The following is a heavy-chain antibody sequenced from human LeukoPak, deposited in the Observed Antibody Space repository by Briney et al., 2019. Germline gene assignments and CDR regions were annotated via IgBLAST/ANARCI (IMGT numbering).Heavy chain of an antibody. J-gene: IGHJ3*01. V-gene: IGHV4-59*08. CDR3: ARAKVERVFLSGFDF. CDR2: IYYSGST. CDR1: GGSISSYY. D-gene: IGHD3-3*01. Sequence: SETLSLTCTVSGGSISSYYWSWIRQPPGKALEWIGYIYYSGSTNYNPSLKSRVTISVDTSKNQFSLKLSSVTAADTAVYYCARAKVERVFLSGFDFWGQGTMVTVSS.